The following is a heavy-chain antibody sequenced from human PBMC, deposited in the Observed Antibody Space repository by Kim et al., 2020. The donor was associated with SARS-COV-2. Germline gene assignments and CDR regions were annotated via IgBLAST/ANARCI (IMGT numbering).Heavy chain of an antibody. D-gene: IGHD1-26*01. V-gene: IGHV3-48*02. Sequence: SVKGRFTISRDNAKNSLYLQMNSLRDEDTAVYYCARDKGWVGATRYWFDPWGQGTLVTVSS. CDR3: ARDKGWVGATRYWFDP. J-gene: IGHJ5*02.